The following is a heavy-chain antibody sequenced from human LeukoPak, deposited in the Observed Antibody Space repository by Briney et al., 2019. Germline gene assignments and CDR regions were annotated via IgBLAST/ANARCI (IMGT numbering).Heavy chain of an antibody. J-gene: IGHJ4*02. CDR3: ARSIVLRFLEWLSPLDY. V-gene: IGHV4-61*01. D-gene: IGHD3-3*01. CDR2: IYYSGST. Sequence: SETLSLTCTVSGGSISSGSYYWSWIRQPPGKGLEWIGYIYYSGSTNYNPSLKSRVTISVDTSKNQFSLKLSSVTAADTAVYYCARSIVLRFLEWLSPLDYWGQGTLVTVSS. CDR1: GGSISSGSYY.